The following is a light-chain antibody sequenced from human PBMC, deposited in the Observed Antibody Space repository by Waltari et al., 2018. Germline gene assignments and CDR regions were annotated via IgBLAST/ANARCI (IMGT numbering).Light chain of an antibody. V-gene: IGLV2-8*01. CDR2: EVS. CDR3: SVSV. CDR1: SSDIGAYNY. Sequence: QSALTQPPSASGSPGQSVPISCTGTSSDIGAYNYVSWYQQYPGKAPKRMIYEVSKRPSGVPDRFSGSKSGNTASLTVSGLRPEDGADYYCSVSVFGGGTKLTVL. J-gene: IGLJ3*02.